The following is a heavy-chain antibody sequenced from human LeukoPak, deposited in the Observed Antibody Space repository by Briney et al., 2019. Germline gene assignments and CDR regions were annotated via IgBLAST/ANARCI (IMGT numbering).Heavy chain of an antibody. CDR3: ARDGIAVAGNFDY. CDR2: IIPIFGTA. Sequence: SVKVSCKASGGTFSSYAISWVRQAPGQGLEWMGRIIPIFGTANYAQKFQGRVTNNADKSTSTAYMELSSLRSEDTAVYYCARDGIAVAGNFDYWGQGTLVTVSS. CDR1: GGTFSSYA. D-gene: IGHD6-19*01. J-gene: IGHJ4*02. V-gene: IGHV1-69*06.